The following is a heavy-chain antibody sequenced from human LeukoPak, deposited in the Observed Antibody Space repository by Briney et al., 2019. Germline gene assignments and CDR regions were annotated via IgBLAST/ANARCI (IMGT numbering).Heavy chain of an antibody. V-gene: IGHV1-18*04. CDR1: GYTFTSYV. CDR2: SSAYNGNT. D-gene: IGHD5-12*01. J-gene: IGHJ4*02. Sequence: ASVKVSCKASGYTFTSYVISWVRQAPGQGLEGMGWSSAYNGNTNYAQKLQGRVTMTTDTSTSTAYMELRSLRSDDTAVYYCAREFSGYDWGHFDYWGQGTLVTVSS. CDR3: AREFSGYDWGHFDY.